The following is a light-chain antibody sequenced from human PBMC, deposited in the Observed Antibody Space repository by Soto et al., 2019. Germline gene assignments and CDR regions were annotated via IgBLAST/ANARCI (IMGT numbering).Light chain of an antibody. Sequence: QSVLTQPPSVSAAPGQKVTISCSGSSSNIGNNYVSWYQQLPGTAPKLLIYDNNKRPSGIPDRFSGSKSGTSATLGITGLRTGDEADYYCGTWDSSLSDYVFGTGTKLTVL. CDR2: DNN. V-gene: IGLV1-51*01. CDR3: GTWDSSLSDYV. J-gene: IGLJ1*01. CDR1: SSNIGNNY.